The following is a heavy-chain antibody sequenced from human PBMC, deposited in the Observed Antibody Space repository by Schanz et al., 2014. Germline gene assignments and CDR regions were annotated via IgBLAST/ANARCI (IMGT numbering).Heavy chain of an antibody. J-gene: IGHJ4*02. Sequence: EVQLLESGGGLVQPGGSLRLSCLASGFAFSSYAMSWVRQAPGKGLVWVSRIKSDGSSTSYADSVKGRFTISRDNAKNSLYLQMNSLRAEDTAVYYCARSRSGFYFDYWGQGTLVTVSS. CDR1: GFAFSSYA. D-gene: IGHD1-26*01. CDR3: ARSRSGFYFDY. V-gene: IGHV3-74*02. CDR2: IKSDGSST.